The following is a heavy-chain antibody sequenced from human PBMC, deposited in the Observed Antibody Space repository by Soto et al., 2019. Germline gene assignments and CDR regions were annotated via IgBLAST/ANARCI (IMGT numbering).Heavy chain of an antibody. V-gene: IGHV3-23*01. J-gene: IGHJ4*02. CDR2: FSASGGGT. CDR1: GFTFSSYA. Sequence: LRLSCAASGFTFSSYAMTWVRQAPGKGLEWVSAFSASGGGTFYADSVKGRFTISRDNSKSTLYLEMSSLRAEDTAVYYCAKIALRPDSRGYYPWTFDYWGQGTLVTVSS. D-gene: IGHD3-22*01. CDR3: AKIALRPDSRGYYPWTFDY.